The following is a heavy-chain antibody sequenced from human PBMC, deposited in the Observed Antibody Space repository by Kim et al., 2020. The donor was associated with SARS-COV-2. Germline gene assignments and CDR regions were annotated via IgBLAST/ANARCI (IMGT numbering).Heavy chain of an antibody. CDR3: EKESGSGSYYAWTYYYYGMDV. CDR1: GFTFSSYG. D-gene: IGHD3-10*01. J-gene: IGHJ6*02. V-gene: IGHV3-30*18. CDR2: ITYDGSNK. Sequence: GGSLRLSCAASGFTFSSYGMHWVRQAPGKGPEWVAVITYDGSNKYYADSVKGRFTISRDNYKNTLYLQMNSLRAEDTAVYYCEKESGSGSYYAWTYYYYGMDVWGQGTPVTVSS.